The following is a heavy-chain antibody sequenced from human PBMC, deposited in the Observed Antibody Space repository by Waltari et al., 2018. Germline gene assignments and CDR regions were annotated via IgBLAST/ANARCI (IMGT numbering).Heavy chain of an antibody. CDR3: ARDRRRGSSSGYFEYIYYYGMDV. V-gene: IGHV1-69*09. J-gene: IGHJ6*02. CDR1: GVTFSSDG. Sequence: QVQLVQSGAEVKKPGSSVTVSCKASGVTFSSDGISWVRQAPGQGLEWMGRIIPIVGIADYAQKFQGRVTITADKSTSTAYMELSSLRSEDTAVYYCARDRRRGSSSGYFEYIYYYGMDVWGQGTTVTVSS. CDR2: IIPIVGIA. D-gene: IGHD3-22*01.